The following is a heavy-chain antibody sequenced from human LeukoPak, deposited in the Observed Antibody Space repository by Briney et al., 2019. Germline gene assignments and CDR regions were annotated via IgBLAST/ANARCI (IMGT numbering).Heavy chain of an antibody. CDR3: AKKEEFASGWFDP. CDR1: GFTFSSYW. CDR2: INSDGSST. Sequence: GGSLRLSCAASGFTFSSYWMHWVRQAPGKGLVWVSRINSDGSSTSYADSVKGRFTISRDNAKNTLYLQMNSLRAEDTAVYYCAKKEEFASGWFDPWGQGTLVTVSS. V-gene: IGHV3-74*01. D-gene: IGHD6-25*01. J-gene: IGHJ5*02.